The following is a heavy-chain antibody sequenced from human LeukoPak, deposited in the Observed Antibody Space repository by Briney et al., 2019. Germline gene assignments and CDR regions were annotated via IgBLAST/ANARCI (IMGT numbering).Heavy chain of an antibody. V-gene: IGHV3-9*01. CDR3: AKDGGTGMYGQLVRYLDY. CDR1: GFTFYDDA. Sequence: VRCLRLSCAASGFTFYDDATHSVRHGPGESLWWGSGISWNSGSIAYADSVKGRFTISKANAKNCLYMHRNSLRAEDTALYYCAKDGGTGMYGQLVRYLDYWGQGTMVTVSS. CDR2: ISWNSGSI. J-gene: IGHJ4*02. D-gene: IGHD6-6*01.